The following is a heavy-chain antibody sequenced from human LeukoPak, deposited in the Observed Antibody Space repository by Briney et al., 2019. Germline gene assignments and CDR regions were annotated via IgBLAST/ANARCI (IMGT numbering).Heavy chain of an antibody. V-gene: IGHV4-30-4*01. CDR1: GGSISSDNYY. Sequence: SETLSLTCTVSGGSISSDNYYWSWVRQHPGEGLEWIGYIYYSGSTYYNPSLKSRVTISVDRSKNQSSLKLSSVTAADTAVYYCARRSGYSYGWGPYYFDYWGQGTLVTVSS. CDR2: IYYSGST. J-gene: IGHJ4*02. D-gene: IGHD5-18*01. CDR3: ARRSGYSYGWGPYYFDY.